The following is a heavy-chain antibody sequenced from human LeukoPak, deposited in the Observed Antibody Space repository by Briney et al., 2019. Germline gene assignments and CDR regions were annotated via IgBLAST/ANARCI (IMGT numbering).Heavy chain of an antibody. Sequence: SETLSLTCAVYGGSFSGYYWSWIRQPPGKGLEWIGEINHSGSTNYNPSLKSRVTISVDTSKNQFSLKLSSVTAADTAVYYCARGWGIAVAATPTRLDYWGQGTLVTASS. D-gene: IGHD6-19*01. CDR2: INHSGST. J-gene: IGHJ4*02. CDR1: GGSFSGYY. CDR3: ARGWGIAVAATPTRLDY. V-gene: IGHV4-34*01.